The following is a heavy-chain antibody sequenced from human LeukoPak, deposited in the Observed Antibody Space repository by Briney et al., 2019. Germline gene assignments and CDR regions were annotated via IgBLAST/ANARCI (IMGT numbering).Heavy chain of an antibody. CDR3: AGGSGWLIDY. D-gene: IGHD6-19*01. Sequence: PGGSLRLSCAASGFIFSSYWMNWVRQAPGKGLEWVANIKQEGSEKYYVDSVKGRFTISRDNAKNSLYLQVDSLRAEDTAVYYCAGGSGWLIDYWGQGTLVTVSS. V-gene: IGHV3-7*01. CDR1: GFIFSSYW. J-gene: IGHJ4*02. CDR2: IKQEGSEK.